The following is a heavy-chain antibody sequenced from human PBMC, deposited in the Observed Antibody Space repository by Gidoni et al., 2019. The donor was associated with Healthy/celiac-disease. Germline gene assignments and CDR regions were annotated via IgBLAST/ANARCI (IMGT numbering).Heavy chain of an antibody. CDR1: GFTFRSYA. CDR2: ISGSGGST. D-gene: IGHD6-19*01. Sequence: EVQLLESGGGLVQHGGSLRLSCAASGFTFRSYALSGVRQAPGKGLEWVSAISGSGGSTYYADSVKCRFTSSRDNSKNTLYLQMNSLRAEDTAVYYCAGGGGSGWYNYYYYGMDVWGQGTTVTVSS. J-gene: IGHJ6*02. CDR3: AGGGGSGWYNYYYYGMDV. V-gene: IGHV3-23*01.